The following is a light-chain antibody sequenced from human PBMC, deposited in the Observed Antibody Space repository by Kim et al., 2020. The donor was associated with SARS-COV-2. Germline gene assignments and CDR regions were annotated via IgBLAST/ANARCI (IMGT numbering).Light chain of an antibody. CDR1: QSVGDW. V-gene: IGKV1-5*03. CDR3: QQYNSFPWP. CDR2: KAS. Sequence: DIQMTQSPSTLSTSVGDRVTITCRANQSVGDWLAWYQQTPGKAPKVLISKASNLESGIPSRFSGSQFETEFTLTISSLQPDDSATYYCQQYNSFPWPFGQGTKVDIK. J-gene: IGKJ1*01.